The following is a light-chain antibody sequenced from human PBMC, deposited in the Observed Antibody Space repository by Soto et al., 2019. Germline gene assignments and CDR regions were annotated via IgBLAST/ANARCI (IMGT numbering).Light chain of an antibody. CDR1: QSLTSSY. J-gene: IGKJ1*01. V-gene: IGKV3-20*01. CDR3: QHYGYSLWT. Sequence: EIVLTQSPGTLSLSPGETATLSCRASQSLTSSYLAWYQQRPGQAPSLLIYGVSSRATGIPDRFSGSGSGTDFTLTITRLEPEDFAVYYCQHYGYSLWTFGQGTTVDIX. CDR2: GVS.